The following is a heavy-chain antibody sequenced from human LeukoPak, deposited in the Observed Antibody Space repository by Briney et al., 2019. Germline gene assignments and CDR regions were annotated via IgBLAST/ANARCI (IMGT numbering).Heavy chain of an antibody. CDR3: ARGVYDGLDAFDI. CDR1: GGFISSSNW. Sequence: SETLSLTCAVSGGFISSSNWWSWVRQPPGKGLEWIGEIYHSGSTNYNPSLKSRVTISVDKSKNQFSLKLSSVTAADTAVYYCARGVYDGLDAFDIWGQGTMVTVSS. D-gene: IGHD3-16*01. V-gene: IGHV4-4*02. CDR2: IYHSGST. J-gene: IGHJ3*02.